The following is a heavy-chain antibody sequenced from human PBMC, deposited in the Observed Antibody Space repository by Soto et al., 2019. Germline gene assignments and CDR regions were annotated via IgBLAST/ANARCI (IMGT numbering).Heavy chain of an antibody. D-gene: IGHD5-18*01. CDR1: GYTFTSYG. Sequence: ASVKVSCKASGYTFTSYGISWVRQAPGQGLEWMGWISAYNGNTNYAQKLQGRVTMTTDTSTSTAYMELRSLRSDDTAVYYCARDKYGYSYGYYFDYWGQGTLVTVSS. CDR2: ISAYNGNT. CDR3: ARDKYGYSYGYYFDY. V-gene: IGHV1-18*01. J-gene: IGHJ4*02.